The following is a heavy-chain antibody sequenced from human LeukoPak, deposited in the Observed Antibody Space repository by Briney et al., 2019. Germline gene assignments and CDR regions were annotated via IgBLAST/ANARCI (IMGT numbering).Heavy chain of an antibody. J-gene: IGHJ4*02. CDR2: IKQDGSEK. CDR3: ARGPTELGYCSGGSCYGLYAY. D-gene: IGHD2-15*01. Sequence: GGSLRLSCAASGFILSNHWMSWVRQAPGKGLEWVANIKQDGSEKYYVDSVKGRFTISRDNAKNSLYLQMNSLRAEDTAVYYCARGPTELGYCSGGSCYGLYAYWGQGTLVTVSS. CDR1: GFILSNHW. V-gene: IGHV3-7*03.